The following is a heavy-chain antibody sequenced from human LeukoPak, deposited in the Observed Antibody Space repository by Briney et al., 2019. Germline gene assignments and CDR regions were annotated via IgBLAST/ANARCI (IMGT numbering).Heavy chain of an antibody. CDR1: GFTFDDYA. CDR3: AKAGSGYSVYYFDY. D-gene: IGHD3-22*01. Sequence: GGSLRLSCAASGFTFDDYAMHWVRQAPGKGLEWVSLISWDGGSTYYADSVKGRFTISRDYSKNSLYLQMNSLRAEDTALYYCAKAGSGYSVYYFDYWGQGTLVTVSS. CDR2: ISWDGGST. V-gene: IGHV3-43D*04. J-gene: IGHJ4*02.